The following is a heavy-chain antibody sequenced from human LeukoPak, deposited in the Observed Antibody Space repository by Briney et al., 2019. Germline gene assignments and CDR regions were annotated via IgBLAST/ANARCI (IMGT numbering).Heavy chain of an antibody. CDR1: GFTFSSFA. Sequence: GGSLRLSCAASGFTFSSFAMSWVRQAPGKGLEWVSSISGGGGITNYADSVKGRFTISRDNSKNTLYLQMNSLRADDTAVYYCAKISDSGGFFYGGAFDIWGQGTMVTVSS. CDR3: AKISDSGGFFYGGAFDI. D-gene: IGHD3-22*01. V-gene: IGHV3-23*01. CDR2: ISGGGGIT. J-gene: IGHJ3*02.